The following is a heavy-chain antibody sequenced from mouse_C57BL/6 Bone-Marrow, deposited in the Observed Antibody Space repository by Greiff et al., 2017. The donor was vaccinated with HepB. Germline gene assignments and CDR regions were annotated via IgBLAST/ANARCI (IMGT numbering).Heavy chain of an antibody. D-gene: IGHD1-1*01. CDR1: GFTFSDYY. CDR3: ARPRYGSQEPLFAY. CDR2: ISNGGGST. Sequence: EVKLMESGGGLVQPGGSLKLSCAASGFTFSDYYMYWVRQTPEKRLEWVAYISNGGGSTYYPDTVKGRFTISRDNAKNNLYLQMSRLKSEDTAMYYCARPRYGSQEPLFAYWGQGTLVTVSA. V-gene: IGHV5-12*01. J-gene: IGHJ3*01.